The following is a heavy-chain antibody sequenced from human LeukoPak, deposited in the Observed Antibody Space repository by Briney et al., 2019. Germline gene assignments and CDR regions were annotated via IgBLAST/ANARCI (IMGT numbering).Heavy chain of an antibody. CDR3: ARGTEIEAFDI. V-gene: IGHV3-21*01. Sequence: PGGSLRLSCAASGFTFSSYSMNWVRQAPGNGLEWVSSISSSSSYIYYADSVKGRFTISRDNAKNSLYLQMNSLRAEDTAVYYCARGTEIEAFDIWGQGTMVTVSS. CDR1: GFTFSSYS. J-gene: IGHJ3*02. CDR2: ISSSSSYI. D-gene: IGHD1-1*01.